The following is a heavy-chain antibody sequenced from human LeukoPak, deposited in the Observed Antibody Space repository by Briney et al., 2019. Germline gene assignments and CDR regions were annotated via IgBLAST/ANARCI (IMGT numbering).Heavy chain of an antibody. D-gene: IGHD3-22*01. V-gene: IGHV4-39*01. CDR3: ASRLLRDRITMIVVVSAFDY. Sequence: PSETLSLTCTVSGGSISSSSYYWGWIRHPPGKGLEWIGCIYDSEKTYHNPSLKSRVTTSVDTSKNQFSLKLSSVTAADTAVYYCASRLLRDRITMIVVVSAFDYWGQGTLVAVSS. CDR1: GGSISSSSYY. CDR2: IYDSEKT. J-gene: IGHJ4*02.